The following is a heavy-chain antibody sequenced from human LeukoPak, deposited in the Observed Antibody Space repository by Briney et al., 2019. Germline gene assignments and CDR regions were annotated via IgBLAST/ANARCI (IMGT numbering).Heavy chain of an antibody. Sequence: SETLSLTCTVSGGSISSYYWSWIRQPPGKGLEWIGYIYYSGSTNYNPSLKSRVTISVDTSKNQFSLKLTSVTAADTAIYYCARDSGSYFQGKKFDYWGQGTLVTVSS. V-gene: IGHV4-4*08. CDR2: IYYSGST. D-gene: IGHD1-26*01. CDR3: ARDSGSYFQGKKFDY. J-gene: IGHJ4*02. CDR1: GGSISSYY.